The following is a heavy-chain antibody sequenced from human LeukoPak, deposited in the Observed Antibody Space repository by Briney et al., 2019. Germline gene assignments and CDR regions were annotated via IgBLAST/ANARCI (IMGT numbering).Heavy chain of an antibody. V-gene: IGHV3-7*01. CDR1: GFTFSSYW. D-gene: IGHD2-15*01. J-gene: IGHJ4*02. CDR3: ARRYCSGGNCYSYFDY. Sequence: GGSLRLSCAASGFTFSSYWMSWVRQAPGKGLEWVANIKEDGSEKYYVDSVEGRFTISRDNAKNSLYLQMNSLRAEDTAVYYCARRYCSGGNCYSYFDYWGQGTLVTVSS. CDR2: IKEDGSEK.